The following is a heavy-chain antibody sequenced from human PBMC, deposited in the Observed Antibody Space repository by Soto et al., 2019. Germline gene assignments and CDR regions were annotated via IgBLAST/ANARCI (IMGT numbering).Heavy chain of an antibody. CDR1: GFTFSSYA. CDR2: ISYDGGNK. J-gene: IGHJ6*02. CDR3: ARDKGVVVVAATNYYYYYGMDV. D-gene: IGHD2-15*01. Sequence: HPGGSLRLSCAASGFTFSSYAMHWVRQAPGKGLEWVAVISYDGGNKYYADSVKGRFTISRDNSKNTLHLQMNSLRAEDTAVYYCARDKGVVVVAATNYYYYYGMDVWGQGTTVTVSS. V-gene: IGHV3-30-3*01.